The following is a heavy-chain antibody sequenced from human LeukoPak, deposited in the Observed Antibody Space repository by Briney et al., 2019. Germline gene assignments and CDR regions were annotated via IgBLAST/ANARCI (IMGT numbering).Heavy chain of an antibody. V-gene: IGHV1-24*01. J-gene: IGHJ3*02. CDR1: GYTLTELS. Sequence: ASVRVSCKVSGYTLTELSMHWVRQAPGKGLEWMGGFDPEDGETIYAQKFQGRVTMTEDTSTDTAYMELSRLRSDDTAVYYCARSLIAAAGHAFDIWGQGTMVTVSS. CDR2: FDPEDGET. D-gene: IGHD6-13*01. CDR3: ARSLIAAAGHAFDI.